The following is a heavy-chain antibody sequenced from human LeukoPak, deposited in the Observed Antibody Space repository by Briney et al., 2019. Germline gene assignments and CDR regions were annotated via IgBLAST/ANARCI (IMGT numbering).Heavy chain of an antibody. CDR2: IRHDGNNK. CDR1: GFTFSSYG. J-gene: IGHJ4*02. D-gene: IGHD4-23*01. V-gene: IGHV3-30*02. CDR3: AKAGGNSRFDY. Sequence: RGSLRLSCAASGFTFSSYGMHSVRQAAGKGLGGVAFIRHDGNNKYYADSAKGRFTISRDNSKNTLYLHMNSLRAEDTAVYYCAKAGGNSRFDYWGQGTLVTVSS.